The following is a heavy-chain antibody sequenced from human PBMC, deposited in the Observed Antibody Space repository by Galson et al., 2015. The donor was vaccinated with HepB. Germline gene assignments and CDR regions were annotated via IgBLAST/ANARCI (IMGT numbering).Heavy chain of an antibody. D-gene: IGHD1-26*01. CDR3: ARVSGRYYGSFDY. CDR1: GFTFSDYY. Sequence: SLRLSCAASGFTFSDYYMSWIRQAPGKGLEWVSYISSSSSYTNYADSVKGRFTISRDNAKNSLYLQMNSLRAEDTAVYYCARVSGRYYGSFDYWGQGTLVTVSS. J-gene: IGHJ4*02. CDR2: ISSSSSYT. V-gene: IGHV3-11*05.